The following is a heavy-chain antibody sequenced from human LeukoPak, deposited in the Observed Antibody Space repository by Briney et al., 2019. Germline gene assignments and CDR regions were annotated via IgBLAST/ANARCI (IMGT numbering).Heavy chain of an antibody. CDR3: AREGFGDFAVRWFDP. V-gene: IGHV1-2*02. D-gene: IGHD4-17*01. CDR1: GYIFTGYY. J-gene: IGHJ5*02. CDR2: INPNSGGT. Sequence: ASVKVSCKASGYIFTGYYLHWVRQVPGQGLEWMGWINPNSGGTKNAQKFQGRVTMTRDTSISTAYMELSRLRSDDTAVYYCAREGFGDFAVRWFDPWGQGTLVTVSS.